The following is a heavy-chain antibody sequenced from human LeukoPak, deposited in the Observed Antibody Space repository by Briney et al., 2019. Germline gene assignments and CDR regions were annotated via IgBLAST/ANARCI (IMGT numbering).Heavy chain of an antibody. J-gene: IGHJ4*02. CDR1: GFTFTDAW. CDR2: ISPGGSEK. V-gene: IGHV3-7*04. D-gene: IGHD6-13*01. Sequence: GGSLRLSCAASGFTFTDAWMSWVRQAPGKGLEWVAKISPGGSEKYYVDSVKGRFTISRDNAKNSLDLEMSSLRADDTAVYYCARGGSSRFDQWGQGTLVTVSS. CDR3: ARGGSSRFDQ.